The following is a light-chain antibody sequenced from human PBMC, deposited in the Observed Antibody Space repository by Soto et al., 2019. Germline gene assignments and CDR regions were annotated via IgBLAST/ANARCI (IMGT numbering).Light chain of an antibody. Sequence: QSVLTQPPSASGTPGQRVTISCSGSSSNIGSNYVYWYQQFPGSAPKLLIYRNDQQPSGVPDRFPGSKSGTSASLAISGPRSEDEADYYCAAWDDSLSAVVFGGGTKLTVL. CDR1: SSNIGSNY. CDR2: RND. V-gene: IGLV1-47*01. J-gene: IGLJ2*01. CDR3: AAWDDSLSAVV.